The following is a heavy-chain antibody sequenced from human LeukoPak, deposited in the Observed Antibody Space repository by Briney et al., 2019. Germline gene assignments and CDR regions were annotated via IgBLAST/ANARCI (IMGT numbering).Heavy chain of an antibody. J-gene: IGHJ5*01. D-gene: IGHD3-16*01. CDR1: GFTFSRYD. CDR3: VRGGEIGFDS. V-gene: IGHV3-13*04. Sequence: GGSLRLSCAASGFTFSRYDMNWVRQATGKGLEWISSIGTGGNTYYIGSVKGRFTISRENDKSSLYLQTNGLGAGDTAVYYCVRGGEIGFDSWGQGTLVTVSS. CDR2: IGTGGNT.